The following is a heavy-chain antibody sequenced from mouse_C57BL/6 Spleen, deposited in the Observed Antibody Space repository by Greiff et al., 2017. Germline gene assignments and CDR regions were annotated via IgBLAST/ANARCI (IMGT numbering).Heavy chain of an antibody. D-gene: IGHD1-1*01. J-gene: IGHJ2*01. Sequence: DVHLVESGGGLVKPGGSLKLSCAASGFTFSSYAMSWVRQTPEKRLEWVATISDGGSYTYYPDNVKGRFTISRDNAKNNLYLQMSHLKSEDTAMYYCARDYYGSFYYFDYWGQGTTLTVSS. CDR1: GFTFSSYA. CDR2: ISDGGSYT. V-gene: IGHV5-4*01. CDR3: ARDYYGSFYYFDY.